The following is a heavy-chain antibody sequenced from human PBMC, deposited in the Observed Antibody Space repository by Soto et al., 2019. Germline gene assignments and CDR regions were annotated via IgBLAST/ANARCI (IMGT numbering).Heavy chain of an antibody. CDR1: GFTFSNAW. D-gene: IGHD3-3*01. V-gene: IGHV3-15*07. CDR3: TTVVLGLRFFEDSYGMDV. J-gene: IGHJ6*02. CDR2: IKSKTDGGTT. Sequence: GGSMRLSCAASGFTFSNAWMNWVRQAPGKGLEWVGRIKSKTDGGTTDYAAPVKGRFTISRDDSKNTLYLQMNSLKTEDTAVYYCTTVVLGLRFFEDSYGMDVWGQGTTVTVSS.